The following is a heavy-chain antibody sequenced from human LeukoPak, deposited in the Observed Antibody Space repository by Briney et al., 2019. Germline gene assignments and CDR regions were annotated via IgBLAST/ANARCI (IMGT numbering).Heavy chain of an antibody. J-gene: IGHJ5*02. CDR2: ISDSGGST. D-gene: IGHD3-10*01. V-gene: IGHV3-23*01. CDR1: GFTLSSVA. CDR3: AKDRDSGSAYYTWGLFDA. Sequence: GGSLRLSCGASGFTLSSVAMSGGRQTPGKGLEWVSGISDSGGSTVYADSIKGRFIISRNTSKTMLYLQMTSLRAADTAVYYCAKDRDSGSAYYTWGLFDAWGQGTLVTVSS.